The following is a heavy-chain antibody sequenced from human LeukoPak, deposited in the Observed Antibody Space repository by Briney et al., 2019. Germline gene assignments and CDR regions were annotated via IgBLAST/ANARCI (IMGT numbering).Heavy chain of an antibody. D-gene: IGHD1-26*01. CDR2: FSTSGGST. CDR1: GFTFNIYA. J-gene: IGHJ4*02. CDR3: AKMSGSRLGGRDFDY. Sequence: GGSPRLSCAASGFTFNIYAMSWVRQAPGKGLEWVSGFSTSGGSTYYAGSVKGRFTISRDNSKNTLHLQMNSLRAEDTAVYYCAKMSGSRLGGRDFDYWGQGTLVTVSS. V-gene: IGHV3-23*01.